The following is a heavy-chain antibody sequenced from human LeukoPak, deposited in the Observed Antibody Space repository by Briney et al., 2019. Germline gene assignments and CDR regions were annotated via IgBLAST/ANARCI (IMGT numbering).Heavy chain of an antibody. D-gene: IGHD2-15*01. V-gene: IGHV4-59*01. CDR1: GGSISSYY. J-gene: IGHJ4*02. Sequence: ASETLSLTCTVSGGSISSYYWSWTRQPPGKGLEWIGYIYYTGSTNYNPSLKSRVTISVDTSKNQFSLKLSSVTAADTAVYYCARGGSKQEYWGQGTLVSVSS. CDR3: ARGGSKQEY. CDR2: IYYTGST.